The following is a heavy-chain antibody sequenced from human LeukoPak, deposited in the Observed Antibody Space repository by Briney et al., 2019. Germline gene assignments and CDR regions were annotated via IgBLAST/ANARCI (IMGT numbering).Heavy chain of an antibody. CDR3: ACYSVVAAFDY. CDR2: IYPGDSDT. J-gene: IGHJ4*02. V-gene: IGHV5-51*01. D-gene: IGHD2-15*01. CDR1: GYIFTSYW. Sequence: GESLNISCKGSGYIFTSYWIGWVRQLPGKGLEWMGIIYPGDSDTRYTPFLEGHVTISADQSISTSFLQRGSLKASDTVMYYCACYSVVAAFDYWGQGTLVTVSS.